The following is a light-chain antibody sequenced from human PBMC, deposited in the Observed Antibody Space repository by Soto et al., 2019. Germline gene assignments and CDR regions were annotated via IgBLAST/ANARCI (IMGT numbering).Light chain of an antibody. CDR3: QKYNSAPWT. CDR2: AAS. J-gene: IGKJ1*01. CDR1: QVISNY. Sequence: DILMTQSPSSLSASVGDSVTITCRASQVISNYLAWYQQKPRKVPKLLIYAASTLQSGVPSRFSGSGSGTDFTLTISRLQPEDGATYYCQKYNSAPWTFGQGTKVEIK. V-gene: IGKV1-27*01.